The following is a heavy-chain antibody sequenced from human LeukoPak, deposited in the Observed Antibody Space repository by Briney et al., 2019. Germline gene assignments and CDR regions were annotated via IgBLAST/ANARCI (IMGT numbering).Heavy chain of an antibody. CDR3: ARQSQITIFGVVLGRLENDAFDI. V-gene: IGHV5-51*01. D-gene: IGHD3-3*01. Sequence: GGSLKISCKGSGYSFTSYWIGGVRQMPGKGLGWMGIIYPGDSGARYRPSFQGQVTISADKSISTAYLQWSSLKASDTAMYYCARQSQITIFGVVLGRLENDAFDIWGQGTMVTVSS. J-gene: IGHJ3*02. CDR1: GYSFTSYW. CDR2: IYPGDSGA.